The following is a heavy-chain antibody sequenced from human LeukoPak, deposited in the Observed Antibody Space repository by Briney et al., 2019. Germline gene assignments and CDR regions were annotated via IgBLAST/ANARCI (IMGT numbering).Heavy chain of an antibody. D-gene: IGHD2-15*01. CDR2: IYYSGST. CDR1: GGSISSSSYY. V-gene: IGHV4-39*01. J-gene: IGHJ4*02. Sequence: SETLSLTCTVSGGSISSSSYYWGWIRQPPGKGLEWIGSIYYSGSTYYNPSLKSRVTISVDTSKNQFSLKLSSVTAADTAVYYCASSTDLLPFYWGQGTLVTVPS. CDR3: ASSTDLLPFY.